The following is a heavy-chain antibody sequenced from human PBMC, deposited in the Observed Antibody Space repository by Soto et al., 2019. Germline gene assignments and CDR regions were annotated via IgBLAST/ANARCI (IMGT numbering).Heavy chain of an antibody. D-gene: IGHD2-21*02. V-gene: IGHV4-30-4*08. Sequence: WTWIRQSPGKGLEWIGYIHFSGSVLYNPSFKSRPTISVDTSKNQFSLHLRSVTAADTAVYFCAREDDGGDRDYYGLDVLGQGATVTVCS. CDR2: IHFSGSV. CDR3: AREDDGGDRDYYGLDV. J-gene: IGHJ6*02.